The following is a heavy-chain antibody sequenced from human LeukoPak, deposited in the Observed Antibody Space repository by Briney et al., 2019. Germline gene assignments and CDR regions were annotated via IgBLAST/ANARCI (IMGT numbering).Heavy chain of an antibody. CDR2: INHSGST. D-gene: IGHD6-6*01. J-gene: IGHJ4*02. Sequence: SETLSLTCAVYGGSFSGYYWSWIRQPPEKGLEWIGEINHSGSTNYNPSLKSRVTISVDTSKNQFSLKLSSVTAADTAVYYCARRGYSSSSLRYWGQGTLVTVSS. CDR1: GGSFSGYY. CDR3: ARRGYSSSSLRY. V-gene: IGHV4-34*01.